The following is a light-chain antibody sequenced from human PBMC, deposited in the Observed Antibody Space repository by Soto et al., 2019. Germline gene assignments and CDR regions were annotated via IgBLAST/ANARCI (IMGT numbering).Light chain of an antibody. J-gene: IGLJ2*01. Sequence: QSVLTQPPSVSGAPGQRVTISCTGSSSNIGAGYDVHWYQQLPGTAPKLLIYGNSNRPSGVPDRFSGSKSGTSASLAITGRQAEDEADYYCQSYETSRSGVVFGGGTKLTVL. CDR2: GNS. CDR1: SSNIGAGYD. CDR3: QSYETSRSGVV. V-gene: IGLV1-40*01.